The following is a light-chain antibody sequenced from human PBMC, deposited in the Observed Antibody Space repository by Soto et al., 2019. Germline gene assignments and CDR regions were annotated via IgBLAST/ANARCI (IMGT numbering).Light chain of an antibody. CDR2: LGS. J-gene: IGKJ1*01. V-gene: IGKV2-28*01. CDR3: MQALQTPRT. CDR1: QSLLHSNGNTF. Sequence: EIVMTQSPLSLTVTPGESASISCKSSQSLLHSNGNTFLDWYMQKPGQSPQLLIYLGSRRAPGAPDRVSGSGSGTDFTLGISTVEADDAGIYYCMQALQTPRTFGQGTKLEI.